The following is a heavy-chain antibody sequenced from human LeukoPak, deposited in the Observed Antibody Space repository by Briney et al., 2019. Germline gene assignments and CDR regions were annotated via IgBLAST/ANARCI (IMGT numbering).Heavy chain of an antibody. V-gene: IGHV4-39*07. Sequence: SETLSLTCTVSGGSISSSSYYWGWIRQPPGKGLEWIGSIYYSGSTYYNPSLKSRVTISVDTSKNQFSLKLSSVTAADTAVYYCARDPGWELLSGFDYWGQGTLVTVSS. CDR3: ARDPGWELLSGFDY. CDR2: IYYSGST. CDR1: GGSISSSSYY. J-gene: IGHJ4*02. D-gene: IGHD1-26*01.